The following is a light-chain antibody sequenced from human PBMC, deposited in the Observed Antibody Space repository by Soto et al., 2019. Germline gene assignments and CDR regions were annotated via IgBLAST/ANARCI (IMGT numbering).Light chain of an antibody. CDR2: EVS. Sequence: QSVLTQPASVSGSPGQSITISCTGTSSDVGGYNYVSWYQQHPGKAPKLMIYEVSNRPSGVSNRFSGSKSGNTASLTISGRQAEDGADYYCSSYTSSSTLVVFGGGTKLTVL. CDR1: SSDVGGYNY. CDR3: SSYTSSSTLVV. J-gene: IGLJ2*01. V-gene: IGLV2-14*01.